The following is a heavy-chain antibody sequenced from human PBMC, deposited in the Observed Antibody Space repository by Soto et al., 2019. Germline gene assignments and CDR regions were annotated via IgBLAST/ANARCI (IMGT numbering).Heavy chain of an antibody. CDR3: AKDPGYGLDY. J-gene: IGHJ4*02. CDR2: IPYDESSE. CDR1: GFTFSSYG. Sequence: QVQLVESGGGVVQPGRSLRLSCAASGFTFSSYGMHWVRQAPGKGLEWVAAIPYDESSEYYADSVKGRFTISRDNSKNTRYLQMNSLRAEDTAVYYCAKDPGYGLDYWGQGTLVTVSS. D-gene: IGHD5-12*01. V-gene: IGHV3-30*18.